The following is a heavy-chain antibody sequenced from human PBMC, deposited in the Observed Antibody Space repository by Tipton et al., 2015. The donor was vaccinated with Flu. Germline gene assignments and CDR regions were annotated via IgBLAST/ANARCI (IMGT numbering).Heavy chain of an antibody. V-gene: IGHV3-30*03. D-gene: IGHD3-16*01. J-gene: IGHJ4*02. CDR2: MSYEGSKT. CDR3: ARDRWGSLDF. Sequence: SLRLSCAASGFTFSDYGMHWVRQAPGKGLEWVAVMSYEGSKTFYGDAVKGRFTISRDYSKNMLFLQMDSLRVEDTAVYFCARDRWGSLDFWGQGTLVTVSS. CDR1: GFTFSDYG.